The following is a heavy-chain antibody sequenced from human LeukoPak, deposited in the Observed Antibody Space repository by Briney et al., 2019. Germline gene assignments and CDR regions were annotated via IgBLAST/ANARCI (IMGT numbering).Heavy chain of an antibody. D-gene: IGHD2/OR15-2a*01. V-gene: IGHV1-69*05. Sequence: ASVKVSCKASGGTFSSYAISWVRQAPGQGLEWMGRIIPIFGTANYAQKFQGRVTITTDESTSTAYMELSSLRSEDTAVYYCAYFDYSMGYWGQGTLVTDSS. CDR3: AYFDYSMGY. J-gene: IGHJ4*02. CDR1: GGTFSSYA. CDR2: IIPIFGTA.